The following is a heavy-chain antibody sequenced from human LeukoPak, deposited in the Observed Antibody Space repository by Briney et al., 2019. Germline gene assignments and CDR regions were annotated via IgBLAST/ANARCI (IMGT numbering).Heavy chain of an antibody. CDR1: GFTFSSYD. CDR2: IGTAGDP. V-gene: IGHV3-13*05. J-gene: IGHJ4*02. Sequence: PGGSLRPSCAASGFTFSSYDMHWVRQATGKGLEWVSGIGTAGDPYYPGSVKGRFTVSRENGKNSLYLQMNSLRAGDTAVYYCARGGMSGTYFDYWGQGTLVTVSS. CDR3: ARGGMSGTYFDY. D-gene: IGHD1-7*01.